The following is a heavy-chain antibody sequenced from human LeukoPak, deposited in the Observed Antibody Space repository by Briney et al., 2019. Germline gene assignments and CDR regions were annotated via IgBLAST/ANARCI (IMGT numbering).Heavy chain of an antibody. V-gene: IGHV4-59*01. Sequence: KTSETLSLTCSVSGGSINVYYWNWIRQSPGKGLEWIGSISYSGSTNYNPSLKSRVTISMDTSKNWFSLKVSSVIAADTAMYYCARGGSRSYTSSTLDYWGQGTLVTVSS. D-gene: IGHD6-6*01. CDR2: ISYSGST. CDR1: GGSINVYY. J-gene: IGHJ4*02. CDR3: ARGGSRSYTSSTLDY.